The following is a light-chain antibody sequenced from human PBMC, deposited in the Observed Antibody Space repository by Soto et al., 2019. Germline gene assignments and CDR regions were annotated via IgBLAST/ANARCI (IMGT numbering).Light chain of an antibody. J-gene: IGLJ2*01. CDR3: SSYTSSSTLV. V-gene: IGLV2-14*01. CDR1: SSDVGGYNY. CDR2: EVS. Sequence: QSNTISCTGTSSDVGGYNYVSWSQQHPGKAPNLMISEVSNRPSGVSTRFSGSKSGTTDPLTISGRQAEDEADYYCSSYTSSSTLVFGGGTKLPVL.